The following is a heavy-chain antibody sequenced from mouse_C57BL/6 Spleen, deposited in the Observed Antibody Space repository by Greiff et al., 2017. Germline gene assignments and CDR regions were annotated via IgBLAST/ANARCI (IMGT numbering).Heavy chain of an antibody. D-gene: IGHD2-4*01. CDR2: IDPENGDT. CDR1: GFNIKDDY. CDR3: TTDYEGY. J-gene: IGHJ2*01. V-gene: IGHV14-4*01. Sequence: VQLQQSGAELVRPGASVKLSCTASGFNIKDDYMHWVKQRPEQGREWIGWIDPENGDTEYASKFQGKATITADTSSNTAYLQLSSLTSEDTAVYYCTTDYEGYWGQGTTLTVSS.